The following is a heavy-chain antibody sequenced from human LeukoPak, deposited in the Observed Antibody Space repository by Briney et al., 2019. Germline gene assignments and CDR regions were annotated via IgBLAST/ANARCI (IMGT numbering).Heavy chain of an antibody. D-gene: IGHD3-10*01. J-gene: IGHJ4*02. Sequence: GGSRRLSCAASGFTFSDWYISWIRQVPGKGLEWVSYITPSGDSTYYGDSVKGRFTISRDNAKNSVSLHINSLRAEDTAVYYCARGHYGLDYWGQGTLVPVSS. CDR2: ITPSGDST. V-gene: IGHV3-11*01. CDR1: GFTFSDWY. CDR3: ARGHYGLDY.